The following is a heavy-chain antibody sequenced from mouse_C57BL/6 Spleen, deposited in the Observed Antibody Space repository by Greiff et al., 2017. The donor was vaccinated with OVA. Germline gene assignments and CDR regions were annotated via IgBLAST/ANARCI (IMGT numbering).Heavy chain of an antibody. CDR3: ASYYGNVFAY. CDR2: ILPGSGST. CDR1: GYTFTGYW. D-gene: IGHD2-1*01. V-gene: IGHV1-9*01. Sequence: QVQLKESGAELMKPGASVKLSCKATGYTFTGYWIEWVKQRPGHGLEWIGEILPGSGSTNYNEKFKGKATFTADTSSNTAYMQLSSLTTEDSAIYYCASYYGNVFAYWGQGTLVTVSA. J-gene: IGHJ3*01.